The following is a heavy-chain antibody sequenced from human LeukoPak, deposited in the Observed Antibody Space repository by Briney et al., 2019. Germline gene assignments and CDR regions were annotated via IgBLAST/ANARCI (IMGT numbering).Heavy chain of an antibody. CDR1: GFTFSSYA. V-gene: IGHV3-23*01. J-gene: IGHJ4*02. D-gene: IGHD3-16*02. CDR2: ISGSGGST. Sequence: PGRSLRLSCAASGFTFSSYAMHWVRQAPGKGLEWVSAISGSGGSTYYADSVKGRFTISRDNSKNTLYLQMNSLRAEDTAVYYCASSAPGVGYPDYWGQGTLVTVSS. CDR3: ASSAPGVGYPDY.